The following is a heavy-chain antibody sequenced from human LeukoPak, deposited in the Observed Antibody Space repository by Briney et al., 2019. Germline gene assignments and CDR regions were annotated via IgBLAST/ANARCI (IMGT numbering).Heavy chain of an antibody. V-gene: IGHV3-30*02. Sequence: GGSLRLSCAASGFTFSSYGMHWVRQAPGKGLEWVAFIRYDGSNKYYADSVKGRFTISRDNSKNTLYLQMNSLRAEDTAVYYCAKDGWVGRFGESYYYFDYWGQGTLVTVSS. CDR1: GFTFSSYG. D-gene: IGHD3-10*01. J-gene: IGHJ4*02. CDR2: IRYDGSNK. CDR3: AKDGWVGRFGESYYYFDY.